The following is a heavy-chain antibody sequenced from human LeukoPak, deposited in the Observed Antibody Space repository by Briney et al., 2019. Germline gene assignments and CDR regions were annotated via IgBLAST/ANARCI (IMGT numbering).Heavy chain of an antibody. CDR3: ARLSMITFGGVIPNFDY. Sequence: SETLSLTCTVSGGSISSSSYYWGWIRQPPGKGLEWIGSIYYSGSTYYNPSLKSRVTISVDTSKNQFSLKLSSVTAADTAVYYCARLSMITFGGVIPNFDYWGQGTLVTVSS. CDR2: IYYSGST. CDR1: GGSISSSSYY. D-gene: IGHD3-16*02. V-gene: IGHV4-39*01. J-gene: IGHJ4*02.